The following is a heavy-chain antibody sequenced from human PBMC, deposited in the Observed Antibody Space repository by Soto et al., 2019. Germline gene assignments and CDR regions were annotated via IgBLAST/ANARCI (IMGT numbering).Heavy chain of an antibody. CDR3: ARVSVADDNWFDP. V-gene: IGHV1-18*01. J-gene: IGHJ5*02. CDR2: ISAYNGNT. Sequence: EASVKVSCKASGYTFPSYAMHWVRQAPGQGLEWMGWISAYNGNTNYAQKLQGRVTMTRDTSTSTAYMELRSLRSDDTAVYYCARVSVADDNWFDPWGQGTLVTSPQ. CDR1: GYTFPSYA. D-gene: IGHD6-19*01.